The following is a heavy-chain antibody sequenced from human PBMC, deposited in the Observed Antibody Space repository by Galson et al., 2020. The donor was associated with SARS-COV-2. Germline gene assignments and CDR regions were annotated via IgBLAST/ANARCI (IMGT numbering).Heavy chain of an antibody. J-gene: IGHJ4*02. CDR2: IWYDGSNK. CDR1: GFTFSSYG. V-gene: IGHV3-33*01. CDR3: ARDCSGGGCYVY. D-gene: IGHD2-15*01. Sequence: GGSLRLSCAASGFTFSSYGMHWVRQAPGKGLEWVAVIWYDGSNKYYADSVKGRFTISRDNSKNTLYLQMNSLRAEDTAVYYCARDCSGGGCYVYWGQGTLVTVSS.